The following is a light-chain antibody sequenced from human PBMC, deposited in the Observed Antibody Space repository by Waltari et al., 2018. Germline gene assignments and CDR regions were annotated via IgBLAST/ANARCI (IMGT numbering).Light chain of an antibody. CDR1: SLSRSY. V-gene: IGLV3-19*01. CDR3: HSRDTISTRV. Sequence: SSELTQDPAVSVALGQTVRITCQGDSLSRSYASWYQQRPGQAPRLVLYGQDNRPSGIPDRFSGSTSGDTASLTITGAQAEDEADYYCHSRDTISTRVFGGGTRLTV. CDR2: GQD. J-gene: IGLJ3*02.